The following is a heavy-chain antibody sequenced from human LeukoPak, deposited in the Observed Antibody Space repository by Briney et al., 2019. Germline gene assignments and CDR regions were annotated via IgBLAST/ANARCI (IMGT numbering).Heavy chain of an antibody. Sequence: PGGSLRLSCAASGFTFSNAWMSWVRQAPGKGLEWVGRIKSKTDGGTTDYAAPVKGRFTISRDDSKNTLYLQMNSLKTEDTAVYYCTTVISPIQGLQDDYGDYFDYYYMDVWGKGTTVTVSS. V-gene: IGHV3-15*01. D-gene: IGHD4-17*01. CDR1: GFTFSNAW. CDR3: TTVISPIQGLQDDYGDYFDYYYMDV. J-gene: IGHJ6*03. CDR2: IKSKTDGGTT.